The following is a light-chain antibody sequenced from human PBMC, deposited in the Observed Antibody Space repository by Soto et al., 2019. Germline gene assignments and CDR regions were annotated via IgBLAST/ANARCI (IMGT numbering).Light chain of an antibody. CDR3: QQYGSSLFT. CDR2: GAS. V-gene: IGKV3-20*01. Sequence: EIVLTQSPGTLSLSPGERATLSCRASQSVSSSYLAWYQQKPGQAPRLLIYGASSRATGIPDRFSGSWSGTDFTLTISRLEPEDFAGYYCQQYGSSLFTFGPGTKVDIK. CDR1: QSVSSSY. J-gene: IGKJ3*01.